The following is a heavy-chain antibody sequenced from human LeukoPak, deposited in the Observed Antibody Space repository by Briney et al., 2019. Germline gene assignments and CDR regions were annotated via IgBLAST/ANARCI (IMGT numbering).Heavy chain of an antibody. V-gene: IGHV1-18*01. J-gene: IGHJ4*02. CDR1: GYTFTSYD. Sequence: ASVKVSCKASGYTFTSYDISWVRQAPGQGLEWMGWISAYNGYTNYAQKFQGRVTMTRGTSISTAYMELSRLRSDDTAVYYCARPLDYGDYDYWGQGTLVTVSS. CDR2: ISAYNGYT. D-gene: IGHD4-17*01. CDR3: ARPLDYGDYDY.